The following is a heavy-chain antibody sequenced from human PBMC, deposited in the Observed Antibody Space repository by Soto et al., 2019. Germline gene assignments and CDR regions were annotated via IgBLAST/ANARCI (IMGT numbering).Heavy chain of an antibody. D-gene: IGHD5-12*01. V-gene: IGHV4-31*03. CDR2: IYYSGNT. Sequence: QVQLQESGPGLVKPSQTLSLTCTVSGGSISSAGYYWSWIREHPGKGLEWIGYIYYSGNTYYNPSLKSRVTISVDTSENQFSLKLSSVTAADTAVYYCASGRDGYNDYWGQGTLVTVSS. CDR3: ASGRDGYNDY. CDR1: GGSISSAGYY. J-gene: IGHJ4*02.